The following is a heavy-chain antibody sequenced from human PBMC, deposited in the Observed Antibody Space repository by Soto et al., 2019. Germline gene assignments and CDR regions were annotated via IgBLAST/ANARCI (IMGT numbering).Heavy chain of an antibody. D-gene: IGHD5-18*01. Sequence: PSETLSLTCSVSGDSITSTNFYWVWIRHSPGKGLDWIGSISNSESTFYNPSLKSRLSISVDTSKNQLSLRLTFVTAAETAVYFCASGPYNYGFYGMAVWGHGTTVTVSS. J-gene: IGHJ6*02. CDR1: GDSITSTNFY. CDR3: ASGPYNYGFYGMAV. V-gene: IGHV4-39*01. CDR2: ISNSEST.